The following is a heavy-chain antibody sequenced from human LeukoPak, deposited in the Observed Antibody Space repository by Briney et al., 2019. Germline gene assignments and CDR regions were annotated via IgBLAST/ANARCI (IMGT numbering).Heavy chain of an antibody. CDR1: GGSISSGGYY. CDR3: ARVGPDYDDSKQLPFDY. J-gene: IGHJ4*02. Sequence: PSETLSLTCTVSGGSISSGGYYWSWIRQHPGMGLEWIGYIYYSGSTYYNPSLKSRVTISVDTSKNQFSLKLSSVTAADTAVYYCARVGPDYDDSKQLPFDYWGQGTLVTVSS. CDR2: IYYSGST. D-gene: IGHD3-22*01. V-gene: IGHV4-31*03.